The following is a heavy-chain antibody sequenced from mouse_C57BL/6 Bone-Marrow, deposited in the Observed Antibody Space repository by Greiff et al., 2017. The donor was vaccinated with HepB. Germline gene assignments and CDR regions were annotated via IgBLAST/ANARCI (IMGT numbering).Heavy chain of an antibody. CDR2: IDPEDGDT. J-gene: IGHJ4*01. Sequence: VQLQQSGAELVRPGASVKLSCTASGFNIKDYYMHWVKQRPEQGLEWIGRIDPEDGDTEYAPKFQGKATMTADTSSNTAYLQLSSLTSEDTAFYCCTTLGVSYAMDYWGQGTSVTVSS. CDR3: TTLGVSYAMDY. V-gene: IGHV14-1*01. CDR1: GFNIKDYY.